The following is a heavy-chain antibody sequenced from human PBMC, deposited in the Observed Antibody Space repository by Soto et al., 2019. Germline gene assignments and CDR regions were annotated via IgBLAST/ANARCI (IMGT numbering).Heavy chain of an antibody. D-gene: IGHD3-22*01. V-gene: IGHV1-3*01. J-gene: IGHJ1*01. Sequence: DSVKVSCKASGYTFTSYAMHWVRQAPGQRLEWMGWINAGNGNTKYSQKFQGRVTITRDTSASTAYMELSSLRSEDTAVYYCARAQDYDTSGYYYMYFQHWGQATLRTVS. CDR3: ARAQDYDTSGYYYMYFQH. CDR2: INAGNGNT. CDR1: GYTFTSYA.